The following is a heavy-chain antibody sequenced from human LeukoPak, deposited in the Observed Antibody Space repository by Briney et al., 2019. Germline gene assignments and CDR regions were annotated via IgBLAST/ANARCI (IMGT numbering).Heavy chain of an antibody. CDR2: ISAYNGYT. J-gene: IGHJ1*01. Sequence: ASVKVSCKTSGYTFTNYGVSWVRQAPGQGLEWMGWISAYNGYTNYAQKLQVRVTMTTDTSTSTAYMELRSLTSDGTAVYYCARDKAATTELTQYFQHWGQGTLVTVSS. CDR1: GYTFTNYG. CDR3: ARDKAATTELTQYFQH. V-gene: IGHV1-18*01. D-gene: IGHD4-17*01.